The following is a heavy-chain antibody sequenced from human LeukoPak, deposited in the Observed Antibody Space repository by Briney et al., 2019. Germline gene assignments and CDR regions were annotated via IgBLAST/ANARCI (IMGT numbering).Heavy chain of an antibody. CDR3: AKDRRHGPAEEYYFDY. J-gene: IGHJ4*02. CDR1: GFTFSSYW. D-gene: IGHD3-10*01. V-gene: IGHV3-30*02. Sequence: PGGSLRLSCAASGFTFSSYWMSWVRQAPGKGLEWVAFIRYDGSNKYYADSVKGRFTISRDNSKNTLYLQMNSLRAEDTAVYYCAKDRRHGPAEEYYFDYWGQGTLVTVSS. CDR2: IRYDGSNK.